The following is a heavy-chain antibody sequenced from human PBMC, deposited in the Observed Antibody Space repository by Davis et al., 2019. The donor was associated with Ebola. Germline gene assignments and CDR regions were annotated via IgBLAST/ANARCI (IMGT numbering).Heavy chain of an antibody. CDR1: GVSISSRDYY. CDR3: ARPVGWYGWFDP. V-gene: IGHV4-39*01. J-gene: IGHJ5*02. CDR2: IYYSESI. Sequence: MPSETLSLTCTVSGVSISSRDYYWGWIRQSPGKGLEWIGTIYYSESIYYNPSLKSRVTMSIDTSKNQFSLRLSSVTAADTAVYYCARPVGWYGWFDPWGQGTLVTVSS. D-gene: IGHD6-19*01.